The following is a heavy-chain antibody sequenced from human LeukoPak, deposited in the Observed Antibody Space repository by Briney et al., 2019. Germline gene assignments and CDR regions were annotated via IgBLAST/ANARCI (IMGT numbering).Heavy chain of an antibody. D-gene: IGHD3-10*01. CDR3: ARATHPSRFGESYYYYYMDV. J-gene: IGHJ6*03. V-gene: IGHV4-4*07. Sequence: PSETLSLTCTVSGGSISSYYWSWIRQPAGKGLEWIGRIYTSGSTNYNPSLKSRVTMSVDTSKNQFSLKLSSVTAADTAVYYCARATHPSRFGESYYYYYMDVWGKGTTVTVSS. CDR1: GGSISSYY. CDR2: IYTSGST.